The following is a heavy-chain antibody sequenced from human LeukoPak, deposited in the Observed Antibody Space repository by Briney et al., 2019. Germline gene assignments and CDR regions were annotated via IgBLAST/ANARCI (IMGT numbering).Heavy chain of an antibody. CDR1: GFTFSSYA. V-gene: IGHV3-23*01. J-gene: IGHJ4*02. Sequence: HPAGSLRLSCAASGFTFSSYAMSWVRQAPGKGLEGVSAISGSGGSTYYADSKKGRFTISSDNSYNTVYLQMNSLKDEDTAVYYCAKGMFRGALTGFDYWGQGTLVTVSS. D-gene: IGHD3-10*01. CDR3: AKGMFRGALTGFDY. CDR2: ISGSGGST.